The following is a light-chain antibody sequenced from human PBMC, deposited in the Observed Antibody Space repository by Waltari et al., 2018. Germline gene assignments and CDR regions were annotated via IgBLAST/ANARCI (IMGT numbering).Light chain of an antibody. CDR3: MQALQTRVFT. CDR1: QSLLHSNGYNY. J-gene: IGKJ3*01. CDR2: LGS. Sequence: DIVMTQSPLSLPVTPGEPASISCRSSQSLLHSNGYNYLDWYLQKPGQSPQILIYLGSNRVSGVPDRFSGSGSGTDFTLKISRVEAEDVGVYYCMQALQTRVFTFGPGTKVDIK. V-gene: IGKV2-28*01.